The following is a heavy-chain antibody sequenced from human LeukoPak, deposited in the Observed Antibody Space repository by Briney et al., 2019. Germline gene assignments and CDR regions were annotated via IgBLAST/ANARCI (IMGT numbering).Heavy chain of an antibody. Sequence: GGSLRLSCAASGFTFSSYGMHWARQAPGKGLEWVSAISGSGGSTYYADSVKGRFTISRDNSKNTLYLQMNSLRAEDTAVYYCAKGGSLLQVLAYFDYWGQGTLVTVSS. J-gene: IGHJ4*02. D-gene: IGHD5-24*01. V-gene: IGHV3-23*01. CDR1: GFTFSSYG. CDR3: AKGGSLLQVLAYFDY. CDR2: ISGSGGST.